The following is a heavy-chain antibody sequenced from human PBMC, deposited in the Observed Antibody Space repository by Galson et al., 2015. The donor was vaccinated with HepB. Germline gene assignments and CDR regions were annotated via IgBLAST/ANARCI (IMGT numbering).Heavy chain of an antibody. J-gene: IGHJ4*02. CDR3: AKGAQLLQRKSAYYFDY. CDR2: ISGSGGST. CDR1: GFTFSSYA. Sequence: SLRLSCAASGFTFSSYAMSWVRQAPGKGLEWVSAISGSGGSTYYADSVKGRFTISRDNSKNTLYLQMNSLRAEDTAVYYCAKGAQLLQRKSAYYFDYWGQGTLVTVSS. V-gene: IGHV3-23*01. D-gene: IGHD2-2*01.